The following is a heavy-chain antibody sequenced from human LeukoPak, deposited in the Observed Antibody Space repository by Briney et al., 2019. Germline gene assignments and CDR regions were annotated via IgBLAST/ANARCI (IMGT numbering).Heavy chain of an antibody. J-gene: IGHJ4*02. V-gene: IGHV4-34*01. CDR2: INHSGSA. Sequence: SETLSLTCAVYGGSFSGYYWSWIRQPPGKGLEWIGEINHSGSANYNPSLKSRVTISVDTSKNQFSLKLSSVTAADTAVYYCARGRCTNGVCYPRDYWGQGTLVTVSS. CDR3: ARGRCTNGVCYPRDY. CDR1: GGSFSGYY. D-gene: IGHD2-8*01.